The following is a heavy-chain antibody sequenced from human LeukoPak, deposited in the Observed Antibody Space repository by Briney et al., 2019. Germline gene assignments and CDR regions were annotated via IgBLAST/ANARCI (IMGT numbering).Heavy chain of an antibody. CDR1: GFTSSSYE. Sequence: GGSLRLSCAASGFTSSSYEMNWVRQAPGKGLEGVSYISSSGSTIYYADSVKGRFTISRDNAKNSLYLQMNSLRAEDTAVYYCAELGITMIGGVWGKGTTVTISS. V-gene: IGHV3-48*03. CDR2: ISSSGSTI. D-gene: IGHD3-10*02. CDR3: AELGITMIGGV. J-gene: IGHJ6*04.